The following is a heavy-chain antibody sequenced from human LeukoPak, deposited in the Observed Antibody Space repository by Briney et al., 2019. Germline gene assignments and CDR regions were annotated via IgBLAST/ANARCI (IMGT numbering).Heavy chain of an antibody. D-gene: IGHD2-15*01. CDR2: ISSSSSTI. J-gene: IGHJ3*02. CDR3: ARDLGIFFDAFDI. Sequence: GGSLRLSRAASGFTFSSYSMNWVSQAPGKGLEWVSYISSSSSTIYYADSVKGRFTISRDNAKNSLYLQMNSLRAEDTAVYYCARDLGIFFDAFDIWGQGTMVTVSS. V-gene: IGHV3-48*01. CDR1: GFTFSSYS.